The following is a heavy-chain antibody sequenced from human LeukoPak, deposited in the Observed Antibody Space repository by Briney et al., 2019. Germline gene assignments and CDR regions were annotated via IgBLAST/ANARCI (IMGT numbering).Heavy chain of an antibody. CDR2: ISSSSSYI. Sequence: PGGSLRLSCAASGFTFDDYAMHWVRQAPGKGLEWVSSISSSSSYIYYADSVKGRFTISRDNAKNSLYLQMNSLRAEDTAVYYCARDGDIVVVVAALFDYWGQGTLVTVSS. CDR1: GFTFDDYA. J-gene: IGHJ4*02. CDR3: ARDGDIVVVVAALFDY. D-gene: IGHD2-15*01. V-gene: IGHV3-21*01.